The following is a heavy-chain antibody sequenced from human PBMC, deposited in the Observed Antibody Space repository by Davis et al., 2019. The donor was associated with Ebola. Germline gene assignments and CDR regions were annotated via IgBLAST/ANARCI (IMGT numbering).Heavy chain of an antibody. D-gene: IGHD7-27*01. CDR2: IYYSGST. J-gene: IGHJ4*02. CDR1: GGSISSYY. V-gene: IGHV4-59*01. Sequence: PSETLSLTCTVSGGSISSYYWSWIRQPPGKGLEWIGYIYYSGSTNYNPSLKSRVTISVDTSKNQFSLKLSSVTAADTAVYYCARFGLSNWADYWGQGTLVTVSS. CDR3: ARFGLSNWADY.